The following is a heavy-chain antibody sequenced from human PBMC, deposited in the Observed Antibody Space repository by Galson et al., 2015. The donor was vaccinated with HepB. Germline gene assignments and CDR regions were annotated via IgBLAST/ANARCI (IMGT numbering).Heavy chain of an antibody. V-gene: IGHV3-53*04. CDR3: ARGGYSSGWYYFDY. CDR2: IYSGGST. D-gene: IGHD6-19*01. J-gene: IGHJ4*02. CDR1: GFTVSSHY. Sequence: SLRLSCAASGFTVSSHYMSWVRQAPGKGLEWVSVIYSGGSTYYADSVKGRFTISRHNSKNTLYLQMNSLRAEDTAVYYCARGGYSSGWYYFDYWGQGTLVTVSS.